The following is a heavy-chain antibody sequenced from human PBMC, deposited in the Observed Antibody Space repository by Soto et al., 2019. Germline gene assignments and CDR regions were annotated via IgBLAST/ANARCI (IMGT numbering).Heavy chain of an antibody. D-gene: IGHD2-8*01. J-gene: IGHJ4*02. CDR1: GFSLSFSGVA. V-gene: IGHV2-5*02. CDR2: IHWDDEK. Sequence: QITLKESGPTLVKPTQTLTLTCTFSGFSLSFSGVAVGWIRQPPGKALEWLALIHWDDEKRYSPSLKSRLTITKDTSKNQVVLTMTNMDPVDTATYYCARGGGDCPNGVCYSPLFDYWGQGTLVTVSS. CDR3: ARGGGDCPNGVCYSPLFDY.